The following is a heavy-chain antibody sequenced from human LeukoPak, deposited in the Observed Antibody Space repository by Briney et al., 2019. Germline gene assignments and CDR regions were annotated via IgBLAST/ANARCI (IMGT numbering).Heavy chain of an antibody. CDR1: GGTFSSYA. V-gene: IGHV1-69*04. Sequence: SVKVSCKASGGTFSSYAISWVRQAPGQGLEWMGRIIPNLGIANYAQKFQGRVTITAVKSTSTAYMELSSLRSEDTAVYYCASGYCSSTSCSIYYYYGMDVWGQGTTVTVSS. D-gene: IGHD2-2*01. J-gene: IGHJ6*02. CDR3: ASGYCSSTSCSIYYYYGMDV. CDR2: IIPNLGIA.